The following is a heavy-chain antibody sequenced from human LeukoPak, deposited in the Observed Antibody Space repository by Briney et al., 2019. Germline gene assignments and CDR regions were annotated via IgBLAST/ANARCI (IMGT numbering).Heavy chain of an antibody. J-gene: IGHJ4*02. CDR3: STDRRFLEWHFNWGVFNY. CDR1: GFLFSDAR. Sequence: GGSLKLSCRASGFLFSDARMSWFRQAPGKGPEWIGRIKSRTHRGPTDYAASVQGRFTISRDDSKDTLYLQMNGLKTEDTAVYYCSTDRRFLEWHFNWGVFNYWGQGSLVTVSS. V-gene: IGHV3-15*01. CDR2: IKSRTHRGPT. D-gene: IGHD3-3*01.